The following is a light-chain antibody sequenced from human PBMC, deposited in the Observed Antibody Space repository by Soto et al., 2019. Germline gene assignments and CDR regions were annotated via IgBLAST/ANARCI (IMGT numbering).Light chain of an antibody. Sequence: QSALTQPASVSGSPGQSITISCTGTSSDVGGYNYVSWYQQHPGKAPKLMIYDVSNRPSGVSNRFSGSKSGNTASLTISGLKAEDEADYYCSSYTSSSTLEVFGTGTKGTVL. CDR3: SSYTSSSTLEV. V-gene: IGLV2-14*01. CDR1: SSDVGGYNY. CDR2: DVS. J-gene: IGLJ1*01.